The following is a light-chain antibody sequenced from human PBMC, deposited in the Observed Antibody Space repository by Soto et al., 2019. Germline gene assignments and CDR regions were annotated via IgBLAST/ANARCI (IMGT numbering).Light chain of an antibody. CDR1: QSIGTY. J-gene: IGKJ1*01. V-gene: IGKV1-39*01. CDR2: GAS. CDR3: QQSYNTPT. Sequence: DIQVTQSPSSLSASVGDRVTITCRASQSIGTYLNWYHQKPGKAPQLLIYGASTLQSGVPSRFSGSGSGTHFTLTINSLQPEDFGTYSCQQSYNTPTFGQGTRWIS.